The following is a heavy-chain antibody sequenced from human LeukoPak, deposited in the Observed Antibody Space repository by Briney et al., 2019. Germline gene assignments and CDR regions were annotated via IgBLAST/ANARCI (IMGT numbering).Heavy chain of an antibody. CDR1: GFTFSNYT. V-gene: IGHV3-23*01. CDR3: AKAAEREYYYYYGMDV. Sequence: GGSLRLSCAASGFTFSNYTMSWVRHAPREGREWVSAISGSGYSTYYADSVKGRFTISRDNSKNTLYLQMNSLRVEDTAVYYCAKAAEREYYYYYGMDVWGKGTTVTVSS. J-gene: IGHJ6*04. CDR2: ISGSGYST. D-gene: IGHD1-26*01.